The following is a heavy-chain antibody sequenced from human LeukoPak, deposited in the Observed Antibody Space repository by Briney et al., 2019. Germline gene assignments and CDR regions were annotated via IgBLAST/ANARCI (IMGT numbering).Heavy chain of an antibody. CDR3: ARDLYSSSYFGY. D-gene: IGHD6-6*01. J-gene: IGHJ4*02. V-gene: IGHV3-21*01. Sequence: RSGGSLRLSCAASGFTFSSYSMNWVRQAPGKGLEGVSSISSSSSYIYYADSVKGRFTISRDNAKNSLYLQMNSLRAEDTAVYYCARDLYSSSYFGYWGQGTLVTVSS. CDR2: ISSSSSYI. CDR1: GFTFSSYS.